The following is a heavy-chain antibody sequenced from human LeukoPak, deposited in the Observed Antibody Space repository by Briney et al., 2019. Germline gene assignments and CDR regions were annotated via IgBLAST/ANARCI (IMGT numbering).Heavy chain of an antibody. CDR3: ATCNPYYYGSRNLKELDY. CDR1: GYTLTELS. J-gene: IGHJ4*02. D-gene: IGHD3-10*01. CDR2: FDPEDGET. V-gene: IGHV1-24*01. Sequence: SVKVSCKVSGYTLTELSMHWVRQAPGKGLEWMGGFDPEDGETIYAQKFQGRVTMTEDTSTDTAYMELSSLRSEDTAVYYCATCNPYYYGSRNLKELDYWGQGTLVTVSS.